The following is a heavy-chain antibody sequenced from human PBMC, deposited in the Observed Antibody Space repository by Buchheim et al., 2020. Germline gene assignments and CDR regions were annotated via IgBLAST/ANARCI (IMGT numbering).Heavy chain of an antibody. Sequence: QVQLQESGPGLVKPSQTLSLTCTVSGGSISSGSYYWSWIRQPAGKGLEWIGRIYTSGSTNYNPSLKSRVTISVDTSKNPFSLKLSSVTAADTAVYYCARDDGYSYGSSLCLWGQGTL. CDR2: IYTSGST. CDR3: ARDDGYSYGSSLCL. J-gene: IGHJ4*02. V-gene: IGHV4-61*02. CDR1: GGSISSGSYY. D-gene: IGHD5-18*01.